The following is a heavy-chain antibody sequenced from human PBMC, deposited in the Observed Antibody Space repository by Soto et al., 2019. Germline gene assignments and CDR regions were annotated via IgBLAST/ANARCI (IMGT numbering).Heavy chain of an antibody. CDR3: ATGSIVATMGDAFDV. V-gene: IGHV4-31*03. Sequence: QLQLRESGPGLVKPSQTLSLICTVADGSITSGGNYWSWIRQYPEQGLKWIGYISYTGVTHYYPSIKTRVTITVNKTKNQFYLRMTTVTDQDTDVYYCATGSIVATMGDAFDVRGQGTMVTVSS. CDR1: DGSITSGGNY. CDR2: ISYTGVT. D-gene: IGHD5-12*01. J-gene: IGHJ3*01.